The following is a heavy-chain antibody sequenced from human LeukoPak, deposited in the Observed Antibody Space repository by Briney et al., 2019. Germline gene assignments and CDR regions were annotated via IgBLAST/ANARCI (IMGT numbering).Heavy chain of an antibody. Sequence: ASVKVSCKASGYTFTGYYMHWVRQAPGQGLEWMGWINPNSGGTNYAQKFQGRVTMTRDTSISTAYMELSRLRSEDTAVYYCARDLNTMVRGVIIRFSPWFDPWGQGTLVTVSS. J-gene: IGHJ5*02. D-gene: IGHD3-10*01. CDR1: GYTFTGYY. CDR2: INPNSGGT. CDR3: ARDLNTMVRGVIIRFSPWFDP. V-gene: IGHV1-2*02.